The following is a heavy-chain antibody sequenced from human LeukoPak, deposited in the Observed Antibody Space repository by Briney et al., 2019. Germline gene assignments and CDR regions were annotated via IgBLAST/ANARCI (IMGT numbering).Heavy chain of an antibody. Sequence: ASVKVSCKASGYYMHWVRHAPGQGLEWMGWINPNSGGTNYAQKFQGRVTMTRDTSISTAYMELSRLRSDDTAVYYCARGKSAAAPDSNWYLDLWGRGTLVTVSS. CDR1: GYY. D-gene: IGHD6-13*01. V-gene: IGHV1-2*02. CDR3: ARGKSAAAPDSNWYLDL. J-gene: IGHJ2*01. CDR2: INPNSGGT.